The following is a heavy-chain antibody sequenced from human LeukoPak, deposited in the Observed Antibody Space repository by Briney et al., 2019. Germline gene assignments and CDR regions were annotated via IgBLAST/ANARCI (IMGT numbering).Heavy chain of an antibody. V-gene: IGHV3-23*01. CDR2: ISASGGRT. CDR3: AKAYTGIPMPDFDY. D-gene: IGHD1-1*01. Sequence: GGSLRLSCAASGLTFSTYAMSWVRQTPGKGLEWVSVISASGGRTSYADSVKGRFTISRDNSKNTLYLQMNSLRAEDTAVYYCAKAYTGIPMPDFDYWGQGTLVTVSS. J-gene: IGHJ4*02. CDR1: GLTFSTYA.